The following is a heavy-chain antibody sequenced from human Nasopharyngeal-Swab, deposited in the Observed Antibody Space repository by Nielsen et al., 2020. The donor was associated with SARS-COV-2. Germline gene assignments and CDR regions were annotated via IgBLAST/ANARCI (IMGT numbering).Heavy chain of an antibody. D-gene: IGHD3-9*01. CDR3: ARRDILTGYFRPDYFDF. Sequence: GESLKISCAASGLTFSTYAMTWVRQAPGKGLEWVSSLRGDGGSTYYAESVKGRFTISRDNSKNTLYLEMTNLRAEDTAVYYCARRDILTGYFRPDYFDFWGRGTLVTVSS. CDR2: LRGDGGST. V-gene: IGHV3-23*01. CDR1: GLTFSTYA. J-gene: IGHJ4*02.